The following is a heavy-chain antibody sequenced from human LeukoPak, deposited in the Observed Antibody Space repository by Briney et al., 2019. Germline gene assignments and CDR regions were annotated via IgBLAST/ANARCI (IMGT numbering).Heavy chain of an antibody. V-gene: IGHV4-39*01. CDR1: GGSISSSSYY. CDR2: IYSSGST. J-gene: IGHJ4*02. Sequence: SETLSLTCTVSGGSISSSSYYWGWIRQPPGKGLEWIGSIYSSGSTYYNPSLKSRVTISVDTSKNQFSLKLSSVTAADTAVYYCATNEWSGYYFEYWGQGTLVPVPS. D-gene: IGHD3-3*01. CDR3: ATNEWSGYYFEY.